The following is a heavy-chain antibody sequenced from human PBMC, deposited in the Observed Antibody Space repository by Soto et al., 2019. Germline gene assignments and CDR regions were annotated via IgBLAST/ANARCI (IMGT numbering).Heavy chain of an antibody. J-gene: IGHJ4*02. V-gene: IGHV4-30-4*01. CDR3: ARGAYDILTGPYYFDY. CDR1: GGSISSGGYY. Sequence: SETLSLTCTVSGGSISSGGYYWSWIRQPPGKGLEWIGYIYYSGSTYYNPSLKSRVTISVDTSKNQFSLKLSSVTAADTAVYYCARGAYDILTGPYYFDYWGQGALVTVSS. D-gene: IGHD3-9*01. CDR2: IYYSGST.